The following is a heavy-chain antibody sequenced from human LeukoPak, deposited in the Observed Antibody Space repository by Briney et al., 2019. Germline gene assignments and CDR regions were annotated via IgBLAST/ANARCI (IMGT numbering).Heavy chain of an antibody. CDR1: GYTFTSYD. V-gene: IGHV1-8*01. CDR2: MSPNSGDT. Sequence: EASVKVSCKASGYTFTSYDLNWVRQATGQRPEWMGWMSPNSGDTGYAQKFQDRVTMTRNTFISTAYMELSSLRSDDTAVYYCARGPPNWGYDYWGPGTLVTVSS. CDR3: ARGPPNWGYDY. J-gene: IGHJ4*02. D-gene: IGHD7-27*01.